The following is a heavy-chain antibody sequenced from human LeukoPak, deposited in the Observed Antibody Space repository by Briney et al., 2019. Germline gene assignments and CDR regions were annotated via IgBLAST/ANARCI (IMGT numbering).Heavy chain of an antibody. V-gene: IGHV4-30-2*01. D-gene: IGHD3-10*01. CDR3: ARGFYGAGGHFDY. Sequence: SETLSLTCAVSGGSISSGDFPWSWIRQPPGKALEWIGYIFHTGHTSYNPSLKSRVTISVDMSKSQLSLRLTSVTAADTAVYYCARGFYGAGGHFDYWGQGTLVTVSS. J-gene: IGHJ4*02. CDR2: IFHTGHT. CDR1: GGSISSGDFP.